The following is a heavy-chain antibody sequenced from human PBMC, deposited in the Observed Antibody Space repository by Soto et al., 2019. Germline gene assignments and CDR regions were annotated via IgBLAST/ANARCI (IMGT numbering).Heavy chain of an antibody. Sequence: PSETLSLTCNVSDDSLSTYYWSWIRQSAGKGLEWIGRIYASGSTNYNPSLKGRVSMSVDTSKKQFSLTMMSVTAADTAMYYCARSAIPRGGWFRPWGQGVLVTVSS. CDR2: IYASGST. CDR3: ARSAIPRGGWFRP. D-gene: IGHD2-21*01. CDR1: DDSLSTYY. J-gene: IGHJ5*02. V-gene: IGHV4-4*07.